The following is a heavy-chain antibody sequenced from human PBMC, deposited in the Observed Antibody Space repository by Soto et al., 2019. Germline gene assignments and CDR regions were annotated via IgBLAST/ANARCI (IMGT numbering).Heavy chain of an antibody. Sequence: QVQLQQWGAGLLKPSETLSLTCAVYGGSFSGYYWSWIRQPPGKGLEWIGEINHSASTNYNPSLKSLVTISVDTSKNQFSLKVSSVTAADTAVYYCARALREYSGTRQKYYYYYYMDVWGKGTTVTVSS. CDR2: INHSAST. CDR1: GGSFSGYY. D-gene: IGHD5-12*01. V-gene: IGHV4-34*01. J-gene: IGHJ6*03. CDR3: ARALREYSGTRQKYYYYYYMDV.